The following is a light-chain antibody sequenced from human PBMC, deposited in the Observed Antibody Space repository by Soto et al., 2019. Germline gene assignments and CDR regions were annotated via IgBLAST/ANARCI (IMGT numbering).Light chain of an antibody. CDR2: DAS. Sequence: DIQMTQSPSTLSESVGDRVTITCRASQSISSWLAWYQQKQGIAPKLLIYDASSLNSGVPSRFSGSGSGTEFTLTISSLEPDDFATYYCQQYSFYYTFGQGTTLEIK. CDR3: QQYSFYYT. J-gene: IGKJ2*01. CDR1: QSISSW. V-gene: IGKV1-5*01.